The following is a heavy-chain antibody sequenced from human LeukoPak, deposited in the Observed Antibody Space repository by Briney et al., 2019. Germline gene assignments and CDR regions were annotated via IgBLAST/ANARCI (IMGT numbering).Heavy chain of an antibody. J-gene: IGHJ4*02. Sequence: SETLSLTCTVSGGSTNGYFWSWIRQPPGKGLEWIGYIFFSGSTNYNPSLKSRATISIDTSKNQFSLKLSSVTAADTAVYYCARGFDPDYWGQGTLVTVSS. CDR2: IFFSGST. D-gene: IGHD3-9*01. V-gene: IGHV4-59*08. CDR3: ARGFDPDY. CDR1: GGSTNGYF.